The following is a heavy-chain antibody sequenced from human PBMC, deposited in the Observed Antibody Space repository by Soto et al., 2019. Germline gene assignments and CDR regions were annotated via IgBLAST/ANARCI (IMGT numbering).Heavy chain of an antibody. V-gene: IGHV3-74*01. J-gene: IGHJ4*02. CDR3: ARGGGYSSGPLDS. CDR2: LNSDGSRP. Sequence: EVQLVESGGGLVQPGGSLRLSCAASGFTLSSYWMHWVRQAPGKGLVWVSRLNSDGSRPSYADAVKGRFTISRDNAKNTLYLQLNSLRAEDTAVYYCARGGGYSSGPLDSWGQGTLVTVSS. CDR1: GFTLSSYW. D-gene: IGHD6-19*01.